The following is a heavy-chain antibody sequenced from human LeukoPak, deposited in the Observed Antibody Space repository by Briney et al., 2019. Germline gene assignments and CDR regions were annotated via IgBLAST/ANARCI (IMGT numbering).Heavy chain of an antibody. V-gene: IGHV4-61*02. CDR3: ARDLASDWSYYYYMDV. CDR2: IHISGIT. J-gene: IGHJ6*03. CDR1: GGSISSRGYY. Sequence: SETLSLTCTVSGGSISSRGYYWNWIRQPAGKGLEWIGSIHISGITNYNPSLNSRVTISMNASKNQHSLNLTSVTAADTAVYYYARDLASDWSYYYYMDVWGKGTTVTVSS. D-gene: IGHD3/OR15-3a*01.